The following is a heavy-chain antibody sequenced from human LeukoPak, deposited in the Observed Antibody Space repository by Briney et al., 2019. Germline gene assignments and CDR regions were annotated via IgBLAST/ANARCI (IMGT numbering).Heavy chain of an antibody. D-gene: IGHD4-23*01. CDR2: MTGRKSYI. CDR3: ARDDGGNLNDAFDI. Sequence: PGGSLRLSCAASGFTFSHYEMNWVRQAPGKGLEWVSSMTGRKSYIFYADSVKGRFTISRDNAENSVYLQMNNLGAEDTAIYYCARDDGGNLNDAFDIWGPGTMVTVS. V-gene: IGHV3-21*01. CDR1: GFTFSHYE. J-gene: IGHJ3*02.